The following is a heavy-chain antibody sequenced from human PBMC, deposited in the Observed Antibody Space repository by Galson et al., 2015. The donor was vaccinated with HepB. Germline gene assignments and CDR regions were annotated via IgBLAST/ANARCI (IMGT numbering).Heavy chain of an antibody. J-gene: IGHJ6*02. V-gene: IGHV3-23*01. D-gene: IGHD6-13*01. Sequence: SLRLSCAASGFTFSNYAMSWVRQASGKGLEWVSAISGSGGSTYYADSVKGRFTISRDNSKNTLYLRMNTLRAEDTAVYYCAKVGSSNSWYGYFYGMDVWGQGTTVTVSS. CDR3: AKVGSSNSWYGYFYGMDV. CDR2: ISGSGGST. CDR1: GFTFSNYA.